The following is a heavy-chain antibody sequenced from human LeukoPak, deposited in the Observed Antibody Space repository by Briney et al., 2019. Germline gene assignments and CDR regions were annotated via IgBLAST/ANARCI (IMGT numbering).Heavy chain of an antibody. CDR1: GFTFSDYY. CDR2: ISSTNSYT. Sequence: GGSLRLSCAASGFTFSDYYMTWIRQAPGKGLEWPSYISSTNSYTNYADSVEGRFTISRDNAKNSLYLQMNSLRAEDTAVYYCARGGIQLWFNYWGQGTLVTVSS. D-gene: IGHD5-18*01. V-gene: IGHV3-11*06. CDR3: ARGGIQLWFNY. J-gene: IGHJ4*02.